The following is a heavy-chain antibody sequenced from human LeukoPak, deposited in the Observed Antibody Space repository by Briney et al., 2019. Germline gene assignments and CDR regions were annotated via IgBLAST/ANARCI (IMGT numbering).Heavy chain of an antibody. CDR2: IIPIFGTA. CDR3: AASGDRAAAAGYDY. Sequence: SVKVSYKASGGTFSSYAISWVRQAPGQGLEWMGGIIPIFGTANYAQKFQGRVTITADESTSTAYMELSSLRSEDTAVYYCAASGDRAAAAGYDYWGQGTLVTVSS. J-gene: IGHJ4*02. D-gene: IGHD6-13*01. V-gene: IGHV1-69*13. CDR1: GGTFSSYA.